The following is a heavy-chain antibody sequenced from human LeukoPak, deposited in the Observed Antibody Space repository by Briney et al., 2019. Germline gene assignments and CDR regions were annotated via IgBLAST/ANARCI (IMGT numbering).Heavy chain of an antibody. CDR2: TYYSGST. CDR3: ARGRGVPYYYDSSGYYPADY. Sequence: SETLSLTCTVSGASISSGDYYWSWIRQPPGKGLECIGHTYYSGSTYYNPSLKSRVTISVDTSKNQFSLKLSSVTAADTAVYYCARGRGVPYYYDSSGYYPADYWGQGTLVTVSS. CDR1: GASISSGDYY. J-gene: IGHJ4*02. D-gene: IGHD3-22*01. V-gene: IGHV4-30-4*01.